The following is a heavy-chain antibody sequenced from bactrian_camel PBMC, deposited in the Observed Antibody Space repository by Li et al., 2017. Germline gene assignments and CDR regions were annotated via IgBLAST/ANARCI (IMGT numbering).Heavy chain of an antibody. J-gene: IGHJ4*01. CDR2: PNSVGST. CDR1: GYTYSTTC. V-gene: IGHV3S1*01. Sequence: HVQLVESGGGSVQAGGSLRLSCAASGYTYSTTCMGWFRQAPGKECELVSSPNSVGSTYYADSVKGRFTMSRDNAKNMLYLQMNNLRSEDTALYYCAKALGGGNYYTGEYNYWGQGTQVTVS. D-gene: IGHD2*01. CDR3: AKALGGGNYYTGEYNY.